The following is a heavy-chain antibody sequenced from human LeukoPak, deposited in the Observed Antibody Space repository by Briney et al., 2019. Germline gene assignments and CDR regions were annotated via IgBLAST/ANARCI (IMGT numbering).Heavy chain of an antibody. Sequence: ASVKVSCKASGYTFTSYGISWVRQAPGQGLEWMGWISAYNGNTNYAQKLQGRVTMTTDTSTSTAYMELRSLRSDDTAVYYCARDPSPYYDILTGYYDYWGQGTLVTVSS. CDR2: ISAYNGNT. CDR3: ARDPSPYYDILTGYYDY. V-gene: IGHV1-18*01. D-gene: IGHD3-9*01. J-gene: IGHJ4*02. CDR1: GYTFTSYG.